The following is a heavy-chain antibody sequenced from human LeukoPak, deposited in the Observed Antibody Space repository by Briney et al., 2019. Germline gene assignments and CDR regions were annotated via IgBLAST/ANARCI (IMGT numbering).Heavy chain of an antibody. Sequence: PGGSLRLSCAASGFTFSSYGMHWVRQAPGKGLEWVAFIRYDGSNKYYADSVKGRFTISRDNSKNTLYLQMNSLRAEDTAVYYCAKDNPVLSYVKGGFDYWGQGTLVTVSS. D-gene: IGHD5-18*01. J-gene: IGHJ4*02. V-gene: IGHV3-30*02. CDR3: AKDNPVLSYVKGGFDY. CDR1: GFTFSSYG. CDR2: IRYDGSNK.